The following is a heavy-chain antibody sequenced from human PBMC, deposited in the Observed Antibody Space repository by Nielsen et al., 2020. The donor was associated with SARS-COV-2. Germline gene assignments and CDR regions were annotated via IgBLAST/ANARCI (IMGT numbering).Heavy chain of an antibody. CDR2: IDHSGGT. Sequence: GSLRLSCEVSGFSFDNAWMSWVRQPPGKGLEWIGEIDHSGGTSYNPSLKSRVTMSVDTSKNQFSLTLNSVTAADTAVYFCARGKRSYSGTFLSYYYYYYMDVWGKGTTVTVSS. D-gene: IGHD1-14*01. CDR3: ARGKRSYSGTFLSYYYYYYMDV. J-gene: IGHJ6*03. V-gene: IGHV4-4*01. CDR1: GFSFDNAW.